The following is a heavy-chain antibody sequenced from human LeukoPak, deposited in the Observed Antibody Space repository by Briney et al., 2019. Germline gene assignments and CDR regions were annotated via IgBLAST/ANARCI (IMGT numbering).Heavy chain of an antibody. CDR3: AKKGQQTGTDYFDY. D-gene: IGHD3-9*01. Sequence: GGSLRLSCAASGFTFSSYAMSWVRQAPGKGVEGVSAISGSGSGTYYADSVKGRFTISRDNSKNTLYLQMNSLRAEDTAVYYCAKKGQQTGTDYFDYWGQGTLVTVSS. V-gene: IGHV3-23*01. CDR2: ISGSGSGT. CDR1: GFTFSSYA. J-gene: IGHJ4*02.